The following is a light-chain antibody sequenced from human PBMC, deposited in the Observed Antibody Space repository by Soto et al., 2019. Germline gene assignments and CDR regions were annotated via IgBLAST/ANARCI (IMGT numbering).Light chain of an antibody. CDR2: EVS. V-gene: IGLV2-8*01. CDR1: TSDVGDYNY. J-gene: IGLJ2*01. CDR3: SSNAGSNNLV. Sequence: QSALTQPPSAPGTPGQSVTIPCTGTTSDVGDYNYVSWYQQHPGKAPERVIYEVSRRPSGVPDRFSGSKSGNTASQTVSGLQAEDEADYYCSSNAGSNNLVFGGGTKGTVL.